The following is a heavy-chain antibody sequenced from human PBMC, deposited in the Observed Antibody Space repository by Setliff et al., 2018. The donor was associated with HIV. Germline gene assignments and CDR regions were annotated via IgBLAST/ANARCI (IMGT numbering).Heavy chain of an antibody. CDR3: ARDSSASRTPPLH. CDR1: GYTFTDNY. V-gene: IGHV1-2*02. D-gene: IGHD2-15*01. Sequence: ASVKVSCKASGYTFTDNYIHWVRQAPGQGLEWMAWINSASGGTNYAQNFQGRVTVTRDTSINTVYLEVNGLRSDDTAVYYCARDSSASRTPPLHWGQGTLVTVSS. CDR2: INSASGGT. J-gene: IGHJ4*02.